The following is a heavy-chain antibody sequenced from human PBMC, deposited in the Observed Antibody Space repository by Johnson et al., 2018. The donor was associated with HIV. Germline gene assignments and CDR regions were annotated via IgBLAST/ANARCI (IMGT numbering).Heavy chain of an antibody. CDR1: GFTFSSYD. CDR3: ARGGQLLLWDAFDI. CDR2: ISYNGSNK. J-gene: IGHJ3*02. Sequence: VQLVESGGGVVQPGRSLRLSCAASGFTFSSYDMHWVRQAPGKGLEWVAVISYNGSNKYYADSVKGRFTISRDNSKNTLYLQMNSLRAEDTAVYYCARGGQLLLWDAFDIWGQGTMVTVSS. D-gene: IGHD2-2*01. V-gene: IGHV3-30-3*01.